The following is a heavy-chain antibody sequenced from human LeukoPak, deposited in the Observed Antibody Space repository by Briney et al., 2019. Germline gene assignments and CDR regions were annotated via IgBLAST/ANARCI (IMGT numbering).Heavy chain of an antibody. D-gene: IGHD3-16*01. Sequence: GGSLRLSCAASGFTFSNYGMHWVRQAPGKGLEWVAIMWFDGSNEYYADSVKGRFTISRDNSKNTLYLQMNSLRVEDTAVYFCARGGGLDVWGQGATVTVSS. V-gene: IGHV3-33*01. CDR3: ARGGGLDV. CDR2: MWFDGSNE. J-gene: IGHJ6*02. CDR1: GFTFSNYG.